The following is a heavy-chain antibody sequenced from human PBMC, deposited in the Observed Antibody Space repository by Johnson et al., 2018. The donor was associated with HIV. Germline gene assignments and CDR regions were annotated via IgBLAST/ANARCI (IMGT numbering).Heavy chain of an antibody. CDR1: GFTFSSYA. V-gene: IGHV3-23*04. CDR2: ISGSGGST. D-gene: IGHD3-10*01. Sequence: EVQLVESGGGLVQPGGSLRLSCAAAGFTFSSYAMSWVRQAPGTGLEWVSAISGSGGSTYYADSVRGLTISRDNSKNTLYLQLSSLRSEDTAVYYCARDSGVPGNDAFDIWGQGTMVTVSS. J-gene: IGHJ3*02. CDR3: ARDSGVPGNDAFDI.